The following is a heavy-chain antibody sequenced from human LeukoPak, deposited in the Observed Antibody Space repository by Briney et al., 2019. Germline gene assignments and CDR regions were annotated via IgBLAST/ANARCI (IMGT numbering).Heavy chain of an antibody. V-gene: IGHV4-4*07. CDR3: ARDRHYYESSGYYAEYFFDY. J-gene: IGHJ4*02. D-gene: IGHD3-22*01. CDR1: GGSISTYY. CDR2: IYTSGST. Sequence: SSETLSLTCAVSGGSISTYYWSWIRQPAGKGLEWIGRIYTSGSTNYNPSLKSRVSMSLDTSKNQFSLNLSSVTAADSAVYYCARDRHYYESSGYYAEYFFDYWGQGTLVTVSS.